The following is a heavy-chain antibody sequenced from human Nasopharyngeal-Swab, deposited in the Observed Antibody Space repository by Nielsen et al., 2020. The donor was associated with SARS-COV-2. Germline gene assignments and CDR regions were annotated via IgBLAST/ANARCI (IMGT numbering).Heavy chain of an antibody. V-gene: IGHV1-2*06. Sequence: ASVKVSCKASGYTFTGYYMHWVRQAPGQGLEWMGRINPNSGGTNYAQKFQGRVTMTRDTSISTAYMELSSLRSEDTAVYYCARGAPRLWFGEFYYWGQGTLVTVSS. CDR1: GYTFTGYY. CDR3: ARGAPRLWFGEFYY. D-gene: IGHD3-10*01. J-gene: IGHJ4*02. CDR2: INPNSGGT.